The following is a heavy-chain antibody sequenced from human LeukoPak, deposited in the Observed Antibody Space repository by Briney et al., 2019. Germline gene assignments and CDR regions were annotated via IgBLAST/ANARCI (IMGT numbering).Heavy chain of an antibody. CDR1: GFTFSSYW. CDR3: AKAALDFWSDNKDY. D-gene: IGHD3-3*01. CDR2: INSDGSST. V-gene: IGHV3-74*01. Sequence: GSLRLSCAASGFTFSSYWMHWVRHAPGKGLVWVSRINSDGSSTSYADSVKGRFTISRDNAKNTLYLQMNSLRAEDTAVYYCAKAALDFWSDNKDYWGQGTLVTVSS. J-gene: IGHJ4*02.